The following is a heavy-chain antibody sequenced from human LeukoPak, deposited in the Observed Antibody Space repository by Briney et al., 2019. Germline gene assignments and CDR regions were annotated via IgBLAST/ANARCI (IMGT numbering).Heavy chain of an antibody. Sequence: VASVKVSCKASGYTFTGYYMHWVRQAPGQGLEWMGWINPNSGGTNYAQKFQGRVTMARDTSISTAYMELSRLRSDDTAMYYCARDTIVVVPAGNWFDPWGQGTLVTVSS. CDR2: INPNSGGT. D-gene: IGHD2-2*01. J-gene: IGHJ5*02. V-gene: IGHV1-2*02. CDR3: ARDTIVVVPAGNWFDP. CDR1: GYTFTGYY.